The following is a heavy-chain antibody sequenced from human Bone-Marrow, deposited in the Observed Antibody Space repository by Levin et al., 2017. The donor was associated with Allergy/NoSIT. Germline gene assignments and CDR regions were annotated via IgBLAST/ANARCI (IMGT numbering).Heavy chain of an antibody. CDR3: AKERGSGYGGDYFDY. D-gene: IGHD5-12*01. V-gene: IGHV3-30*18. J-gene: IGHJ4*02. CDR2: IPYDGSNK. Sequence: GESLTLSFSSSFFPFLLSFLPFFLPSPFKGLAWVAVIPYDGSNKDYADSVKGRFTISRDNSKNTLYLQMNSLRAEDTGVYYCAKERGSGYGGDYFDYWGQGTLVTVSS. CDR1: FFPFLLSF.